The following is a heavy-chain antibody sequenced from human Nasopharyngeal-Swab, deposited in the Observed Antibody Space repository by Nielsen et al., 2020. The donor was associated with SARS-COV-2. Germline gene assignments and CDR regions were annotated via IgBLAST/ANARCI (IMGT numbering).Heavy chain of an antibody. J-gene: IGHJ5*02. CDR1: GYTFTGYY. V-gene: IGHV1-2*04. Sequence: ASVKVSCKASGYTFTGYYMHWVRQAPGRGLEWMGWINPDSGGTNYAQKFQGWVTMTRDTSISTAYMKLSRLRSDDTAVYYCARDRRDSSGTHNWFDPWGQGTRVTVSS. CDR3: ARDRRDSSGTHNWFDP. D-gene: IGHD6-19*01. CDR2: INPDSGGT.